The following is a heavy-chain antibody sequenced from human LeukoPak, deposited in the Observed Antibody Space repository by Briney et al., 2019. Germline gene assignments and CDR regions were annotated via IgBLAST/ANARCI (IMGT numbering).Heavy chain of an antibody. CDR2: IKQDGSEK. Sequence: GGSLRLSCAASGFTFSGYWMTWVRQAPGKGLEWVANIKQDGSEKYYVDSVKGRFTISRDNAKNSLYLQKNSLRAEDTAVYYCARGQSGYDATNYYYYYMDVWGKGTTVTVSS. D-gene: IGHD5-12*01. CDR3: ARGQSGYDATNYYYYYMDV. J-gene: IGHJ6*03. CDR1: GFTFSGYW. V-gene: IGHV3-7*04.